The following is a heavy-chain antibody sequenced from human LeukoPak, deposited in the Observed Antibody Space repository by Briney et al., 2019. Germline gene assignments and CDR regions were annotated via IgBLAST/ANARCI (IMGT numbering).Heavy chain of an antibody. Sequence: GRSLRLSCAASGFTFSSYAMHWVRQAPGKGLEWVAVISYDGSNKYYADSVKGRFTISRDNSKNTLYLQMNSLRAEDTAVYYCARALPYITGTEGGFDYWGQGTLVTVSS. CDR2: ISYDGSNK. CDR3: ARALPYITGTEGGFDY. CDR1: GFTFSSYA. D-gene: IGHD1/OR15-1a*01. J-gene: IGHJ4*02. V-gene: IGHV3-30-3*01.